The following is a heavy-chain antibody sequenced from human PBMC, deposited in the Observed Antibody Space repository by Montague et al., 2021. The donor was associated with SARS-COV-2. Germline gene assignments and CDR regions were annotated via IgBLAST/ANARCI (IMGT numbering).Heavy chain of an antibody. CDR2: IYYSGST. D-gene: IGHD1-7*01. CDR3: ARAEGYNWDYGYNWCDP. CDR1: GGSISSYY. V-gene: IGHV4-59*01. Sequence: SETLSLTCTVSGGSISSYYWSWIRQPPGKGLEWIGYIYYSGSTNYTPSLKSRVTISVDTSKNQFSLKLSSVTAADTAVYYCARAEGYNWDYGYNWCDPWGQGTLVTVSS. J-gene: IGHJ5*02.